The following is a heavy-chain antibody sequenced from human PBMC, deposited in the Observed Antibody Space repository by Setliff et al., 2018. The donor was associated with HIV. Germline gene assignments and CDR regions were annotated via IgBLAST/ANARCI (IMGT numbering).Heavy chain of an antibody. J-gene: IGHJ5*02. V-gene: IGHV1-18*01. CDR1: GYIFTTFG. CDR2: INTHNGNT. CDR3: ARATGAADL. D-gene: IGHD6-13*01. Sequence: GASVKVSCKASGYIFTTFGFSWVRQAPGQGLEWMGWINTHNGNTHYAQRFQGRVTMTRDTSTTTAYMELRSLRSVDTAVYYCARATGAADLWGQGTKVTVSS.